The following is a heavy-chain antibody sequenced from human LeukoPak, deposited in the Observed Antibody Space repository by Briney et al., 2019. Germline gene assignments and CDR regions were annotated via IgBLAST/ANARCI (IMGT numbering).Heavy chain of an antibody. CDR3: ARGRGYDSVY. J-gene: IGHJ4*02. Sequence: PSETLSLTCTVSGGSISSYYWSWIRQPPGKGLEWIGYIYYSGSTNYNPSLKSRVTISVDTSKNQVSLKLSSVTAADTAVYYCARGRGYDSVYWGQGTLVTVSS. CDR2: IYYSGST. D-gene: IGHD5-12*01. V-gene: IGHV4-59*01. CDR1: GGSISSYY.